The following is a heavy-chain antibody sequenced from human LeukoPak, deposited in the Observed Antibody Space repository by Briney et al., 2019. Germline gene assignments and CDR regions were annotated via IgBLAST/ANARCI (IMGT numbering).Heavy chain of an antibody. Sequence: SETLSLTCTVSGASISTHYWSWLRQPPGKELEWLAYLRDTESTNDNPSLKSRVALSADTSKNQFSLRLTSVTAADTAIYYCASLDRGSVFGDFNFWGQGLLVTVSS. CDR1: GASISTHY. CDR3: ASLDRGSVFGDFNF. J-gene: IGHJ4*02. D-gene: IGHD3-3*01. V-gene: IGHV4-59*11. CDR2: LRDTEST.